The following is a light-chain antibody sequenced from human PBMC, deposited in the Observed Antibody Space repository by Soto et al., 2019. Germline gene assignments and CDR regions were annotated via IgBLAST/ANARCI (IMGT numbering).Light chain of an antibody. CDR2: GVT. CDR1: HNDIGTYDY. V-gene: IGLV2-14*03. J-gene: IGLJ1*01. Sequence: QSVLTQPTSVSEAPGQSIPISCTGNHNDIGTYDYVSWYQQHPGRAPRLLIHGVTTRPSGISGRFSASKSGLTASLTISGLQPEDEADYYCSSFTSNRIYVFGPGTKVTGL. CDR3: SSFTSNRIYV.